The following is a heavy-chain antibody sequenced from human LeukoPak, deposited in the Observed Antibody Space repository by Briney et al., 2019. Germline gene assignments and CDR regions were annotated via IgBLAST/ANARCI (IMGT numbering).Heavy chain of an antibody. J-gene: IGHJ4*02. Sequence: SETLSLTCTVSGGSISAGNYFWSWIRQPPGKGLEWIGYIHHSGSTYYNPSLKSRVTMSVDRSKNQFSLQMTSMTAADTAVYYCARSLYCSSIRCPYFDYWGQGTLVTVSS. CDR3: ARSLYCSSIRCPYFDY. CDR2: IHHSGST. CDR1: GGSISAGNYF. D-gene: IGHD2-2*01. V-gene: IGHV4-30-2*01.